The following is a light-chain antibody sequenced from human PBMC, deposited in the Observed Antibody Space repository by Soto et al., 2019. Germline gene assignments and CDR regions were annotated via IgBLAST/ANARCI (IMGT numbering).Light chain of an antibody. J-gene: IGLJ2*01. V-gene: IGLV2-14*01. CDR2: DVS. CDR3: ATYTTSGTQV. Sequence: QSVLTQPASVSGSPGQSITISCTGASNDIGAFPYVSWYQKYPGKAPKLIISDVSIRPSGVSPRFSASKSGNTASLTVSGLQAEDEADYYCATYTTSGTQVFGGGTKVTVL. CDR1: SNDIGAFPY.